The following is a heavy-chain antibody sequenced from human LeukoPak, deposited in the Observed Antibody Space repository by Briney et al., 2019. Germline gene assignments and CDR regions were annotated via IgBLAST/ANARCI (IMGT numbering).Heavy chain of an antibody. CDR2: IYYSGST. D-gene: IGHD5-18*01. CDR3: ARSGYSYGFGYDY. CDR1: GGSISSYY. J-gene: IGHJ4*02. V-gene: IGHV4-59*05. Sequence: SETLSLTCTVSGGSISSYYWSWIRQPPGKGLEWIGSIYYSGSTYYNPSLESRVTISVDTSKNQFSLKLSSVTAADTAVYYCARSGYSYGFGYDYWSQGTLVTVSS.